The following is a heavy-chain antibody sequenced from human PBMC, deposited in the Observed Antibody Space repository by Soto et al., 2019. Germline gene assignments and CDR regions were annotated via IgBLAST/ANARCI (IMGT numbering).Heavy chain of an antibody. V-gene: IGHV1-18*01. CDR2: ISAYNGNT. Sequence: ASVKVSCKASGYTFTSYGISWVRQAPGQGLEWMGWISAYNGNTNYAQKLQGRVTMTTDTSTSTAYMELKSLRSDDTAVYYCARVWITGTTVSWFDPWGQGTLVTVSS. CDR3: ARVWITGTTVSWFDP. J-gene: IGHJ5*02. D-gene: IGHD1-7*01. CDR1: GYTFTSYG.